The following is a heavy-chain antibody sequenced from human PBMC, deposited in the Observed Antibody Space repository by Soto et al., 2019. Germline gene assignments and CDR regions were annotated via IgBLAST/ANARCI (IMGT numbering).Heavy chain of an antibody. CDR1: GFTFSSYS. CDR2: ISSSSSYI. CDR3: ARDPSVATVNFDY. Sequence: GGSLRLSCAASGFTFSSYSMNWVRQAPGKGLEWVSSISSSSSYIYYADSVKGRFTISRDNAKNSLYLQMNSLRAEDTAVYYCARDPSVATVNFDYWGQGTLVTVSS. D-gene: IGHD5-12*01. J-gene: IGHJ4*02. V-gene: IGHV3-21*01.